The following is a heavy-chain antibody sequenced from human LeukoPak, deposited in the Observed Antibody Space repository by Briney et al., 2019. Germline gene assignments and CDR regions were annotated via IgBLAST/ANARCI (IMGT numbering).Heavy chain of an antibody. CDR2: IGANSAI. Sequence: GGSLRLSCAASGFTFSDYSMNWVRQAPGKGLEWVSYIGANSAIYYADSVKGRFTISRDNAKNSLSLQMISLRDDDTAVYYCAREGYYGAFDIWGQGTMVTVSS. V-gene: IGHV3-48*02. CDR3: AREGYYGAFDI. J-gene: IGHJ3*02. D-gene: IGHD3-10*01. CDR1: GFTFSDYS.